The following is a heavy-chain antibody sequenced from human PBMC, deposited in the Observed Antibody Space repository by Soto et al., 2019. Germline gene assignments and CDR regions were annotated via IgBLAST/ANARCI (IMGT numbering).Heavy chain of an antibody. V-gene: IGHV6-1*01. Sequence: PSQTLSLTCAISGDSVSSNSAAWNWIRQSSSRGFEWLGRTYYRSKWYNDYAVSVKSRITINPDTSKNQFSLQLNSVTPEDTAVYYCARTVGMAGSLHAFDIWGQGTMVTVSS. D-gene: IGHD6-19*01. CDR2: TYYRSKWYN. J-gene: IGHJ3*02. CDR3: ARTVGMAGSLHAFDI. CDR1: GDSVSSNSAA.